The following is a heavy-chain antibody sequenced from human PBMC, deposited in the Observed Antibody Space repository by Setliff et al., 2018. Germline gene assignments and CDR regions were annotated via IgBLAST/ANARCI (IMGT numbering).Heavy chain of an antibody. CDR2: INTYNGDT. J-gene: IGHJ3*01. CDR3: AISTLSICSGGTCPNVFDV. CDR1: GYKFADYG. V-gene: IGHV1-18*01. Sequence: ASVKVSCKASGYKFADYGITWVRQAPGQGLEWMGWINTYNGDTYYAQKFQGRVTMTTDTSTSTASMELRSLGSDDTAVYYCAISTLSICSGGTCPNVFDVWGQGTMVTVSS. D-gene: IGHD2-15*01.